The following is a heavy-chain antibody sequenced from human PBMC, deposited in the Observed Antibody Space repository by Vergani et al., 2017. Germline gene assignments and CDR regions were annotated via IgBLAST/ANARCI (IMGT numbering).Heavy chain of an antibody. V-gene: IGHV4-34*01. J-gene: IGHJ6*03. D-gene: IGHD4-11*01. CDR1: GGSFTSYH. CDR2: IDHTGRP. CDR3: ARVNTETNGQLYYYYYMDV. Sequence: QVQLQQWGGGLLKPSETLSLTCVVNGGSFTSYHWPWIRQSPGEGLEWVGDIDHTGRPDYNPSLKSRLTMSVEKSLNQFSLTLNSVTATDTAIYFCARVNTETNGQLYYYYYMDVWGQGTAVTVS.